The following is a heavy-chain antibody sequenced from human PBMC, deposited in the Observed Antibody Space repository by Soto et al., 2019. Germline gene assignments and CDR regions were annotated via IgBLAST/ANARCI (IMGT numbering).Heavy chain of an antibody. J-gene: IGHJ4*02. V-gene: IGHV1-69*13. CDR1: GGTFSSYA. D-gene: IGHD1-26*01. CDR2: IIPIFGTA. CDR3: ARGGDRYSGSYFDY. Sequence: AVKVSCNASGGTFSSYAISWVRQAPGQGLEWMGGIIPIFGTANYAQKFQGRVTITADESTSTAYMELSSLRSEDTAVYYCARGGDRYSGSYFDYWGQGTLVTVSS.